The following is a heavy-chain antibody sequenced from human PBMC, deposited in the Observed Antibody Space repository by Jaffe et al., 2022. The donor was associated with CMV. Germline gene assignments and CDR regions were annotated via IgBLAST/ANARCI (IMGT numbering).Heavy chain of an antibody. D-gene: IGHD4-17*01. CDR1: GFTVSSNY. CDR3: ASAPNDYGDYLGVY. J-gene: IGHJ4*02. V-gene: IGHV3-53*01. Sequence: EVQLVESGGGLIQPGGSLRLSCAASGFTVSSNYMSWVRQAPGKGLEWVSVIYSGGSTYYADSVKGRFTISRDNSKNTLYLQMNSLRAEDTAVYYCASAPNDYGDYLGVYWGQGTLVTVSS. CDR2: IYSGGST.